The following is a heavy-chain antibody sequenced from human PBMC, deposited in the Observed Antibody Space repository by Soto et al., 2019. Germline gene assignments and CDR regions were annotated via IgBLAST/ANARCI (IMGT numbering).Heavy chain of an antibody. CDR3: TRDSSYYGAGRGVLDY. Sequence: EVQLVESGGGLVQPGGSLRLSCAVSGFTVNNNYMSWVRQAPGKGLEWVSVIYSGGNTDYAESVRGRFTVSRDTSKNTLYLQMNSLRAEDTAIYYCTRDSSYYGAGRGVLDYWGQGTPVTVSS. D-gene: IGHD3-10*01. CDR2: IYSGGNT. CDR1: GFTVNNNY. J-gene: IGHJ4*02. V-gene: IGHV3-66*01.